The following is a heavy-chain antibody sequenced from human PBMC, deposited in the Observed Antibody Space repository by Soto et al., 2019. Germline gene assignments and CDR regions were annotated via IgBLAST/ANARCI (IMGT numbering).Heavy chain of an antibody. J-gene: IGHJ4*02. CDR2: ISGSGGST. CDR3: ARGGPPITMIVEVFDY. Sequence: PGGSLRLSCAASGFTFSSYAMSWVRQAPGKGLEWVSAISGSGGSTYYAGSVKGRFTISRDNSENTLYLQMNSLRAEDTAVYYCARGGPPITMIVEVFDYWGQGTLVTVSS. V-gene: IGHV3-23*01. D-gene: IGHD3-22*01. CDR1: GFTFSSYA.